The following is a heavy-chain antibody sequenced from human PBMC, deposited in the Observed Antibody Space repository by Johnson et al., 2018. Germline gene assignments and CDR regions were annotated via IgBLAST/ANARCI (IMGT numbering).Heavy chain of an antibody. J-gene: IGHJ6*02. CDR1: GGSISSYY. V-gene: IGHV4-59*01. Sequence: QVQLQESGPGLVKPSETLSLTCTVSGGSISSYYWSWIRQPPGKGLEWIGYIYYSGTTNYHPSLKSRVTISVDTSKTQFSLKLSSVTAADTAGYYCARARSWGIQLYYYYYGMDVWGQGTTVTVSS. CDR2: IYYSGTT. D-gene: IGHD5-18*01. CDR3: ARARSWGIQLYYYYYGMDV.